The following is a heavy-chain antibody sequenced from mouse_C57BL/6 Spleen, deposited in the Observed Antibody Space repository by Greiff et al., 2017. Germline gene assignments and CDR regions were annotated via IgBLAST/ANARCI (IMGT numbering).Heavy chain of an antibody. J-gene: IGHJ3*01. D-gene: IGHD2-1*01. CDR2: IDPESGDT. Sequence: VQLQQSGAELVRPGASVKLSCTASGFNINDDYLHWVKQRPEQGLVWIGWIDPESGDTEYASKFKGKAILTADKSSSTAYRELRSLTAEDSAVYYCTRSLYVGNSGSAYWGQGTLVTVSA. V-gene: IGHV14-4*01. CDR3: TRSLYVGNSGSAY. CDR1: GFNINDDY.